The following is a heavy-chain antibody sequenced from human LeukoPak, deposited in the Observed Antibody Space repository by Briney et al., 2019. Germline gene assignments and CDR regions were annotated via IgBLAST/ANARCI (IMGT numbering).Heavy chain of an antibody. CDR2: FYSSGST. D-gene: IGHD3-10*01. J-gene: IGHJ4*02. CDR1: GGSISSNSDY. CDR3: ARLRGGPAEVDY. V-gene: IGHV4-61*02. Sequence: SETLSLTCTVSGGSISSNSDYWSWIRQPAGKELEWIGRFYSSGSTSYNPSLKSRVTISVDTSKNQFSLKLSSVTAADTAVYYCARLRGGPAEVDYWGQGTLVTVSS.